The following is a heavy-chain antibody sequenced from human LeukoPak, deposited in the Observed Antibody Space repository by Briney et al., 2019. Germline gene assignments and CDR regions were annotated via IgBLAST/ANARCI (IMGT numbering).Heavy chain of an antibody. Sequence: SQTLSLTCAISGDSVSSNSAAWNWIRQSPSRGLEWLGRTYYRSKWYNDYAVSVKSRITINPDTSKNQFSLQLNSVTPEDTAVYYCAREWARGSVGATKGRDAFDIWGQGTMVTVSS. CDR1: GDSVSSNSAA. CDR2: TYYRSKWYN. J-gene: IGHJ3*02. V-gene: IGHV6-1*01. D-gene: IGHD1-26*01. CDR3: AREWARGSVGATKGRDAFDI.